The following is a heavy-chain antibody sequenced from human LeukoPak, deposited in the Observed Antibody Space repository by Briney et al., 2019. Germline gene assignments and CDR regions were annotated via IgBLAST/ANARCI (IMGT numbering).Heavy chain of an antibody. J-gene: IGHJ6*02. CDR1: GFSFSDYD. V-gene: IGHV3-13*01. CDR2: LGTNGDA. D-gene: IGHD6-6*01. Sequence: GGSLRLSCVASGFSFSDYDMYWVRQAAGRGLEWVSALGTNGDAYYLGSVRGRFTISRENVKNSLYLQMNSLGVEDTAVYYCAREWRGIASHYHGMDVWGQGTTVTVSS. CDR3: AREWRGIASHYHGMDV.